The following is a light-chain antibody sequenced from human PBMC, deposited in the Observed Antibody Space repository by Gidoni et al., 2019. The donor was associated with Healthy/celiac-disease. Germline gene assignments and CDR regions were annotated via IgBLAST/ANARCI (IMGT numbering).Light chain of an antibody. J-gene: IGKJ4*01. Sequence: ELVSTQSPATLSLSPGERATLSCRASQSVSSYLAWYQQKPGQAPRLLIYDASNRATGIPARFSGSGSGTDFTLTISSLEPEDFAVYYCQQRSNWPLTFGGXTKVEIK. CDR2: DAS. CDR3: QQRSNWPLT. CDR1: QSVSSY. V-gene: IGKV3-11*01.